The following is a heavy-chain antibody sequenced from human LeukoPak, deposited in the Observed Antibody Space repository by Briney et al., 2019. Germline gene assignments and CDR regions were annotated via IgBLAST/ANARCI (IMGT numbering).Heavy chain of an antibody. CDR2: ISSSSSYI. J-gene: IGHJ3*02. D-gene: IGHD6-13*01. CDR1: GFTFSSYS. V-gene: IGHV3-21*01. CDR3: ARDLLPGIAAPDAFDI. Sequence: GGSLRLSCAASGFTFSSYSINWVRQAPGKGLEWVSSISSSSSYIYYADSVKGRFTISRDNAKNSLYLQMNSLRAEDTAVYYCARDLLPGIAAPDAFDIWGQGTMVTVSS.